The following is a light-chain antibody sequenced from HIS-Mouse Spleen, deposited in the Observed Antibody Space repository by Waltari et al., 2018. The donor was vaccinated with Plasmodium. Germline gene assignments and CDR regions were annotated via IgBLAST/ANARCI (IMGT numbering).Light chain of an antibody. CDR1: SSDVGGYNY. CDR3: SSYAGSNNLV. CDR2: EVS. V-gene: IGLV2-8*01. Sequence: QSALTQPPSASGSPGQSVPISCTGTSSDVGGYNYVSWYQQHPGKAPKPMIYEVSKRPSGVPDRFSGSKSGNTASLTVSGLQAEDEADYYCSSYAGSNNLVFGGGTKLTVL. J-gene: IGLJ2*01.